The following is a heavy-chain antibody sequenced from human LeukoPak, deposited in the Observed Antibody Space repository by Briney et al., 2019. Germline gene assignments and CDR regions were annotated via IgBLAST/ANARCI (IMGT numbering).Heavy chain of an antibody. J-gene: IGHJ5*02. CDR2: IYNSGST. V-gene: IGHV4-38-2*02. CDR1: SYSIRSGYY. D-gene: IGHD3-3*01. Sequence: SETLSLTCTVSSYSIRSGYYWGWIRRPPGKGREWIGIIYNSGSTYYNPSLKSRVTISVDTSKNQFSLNLNSVTAADTAVYYCARGPHGETIFGVVLYWFDPWGQGTLVTVFS. CDR3: ARGPHGETIFGVVLYWFDP.